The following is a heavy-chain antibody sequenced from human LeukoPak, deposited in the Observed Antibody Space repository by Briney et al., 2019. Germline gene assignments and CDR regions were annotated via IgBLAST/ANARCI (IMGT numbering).Heavy chain of an antibody. V-gene: IGHV5-10-1*01. CDR2: IDPDDSYT. CDR1: GYSFTSYW. Sequence: GESLRISCKGSGYSFTSYWISWVRQMPGKGLEWRGRIDPDDSYTNYSPSFQGHVTISADKSISTAYLHWSSLRSEDTAVYYCARDLGLIAADGSYWGQGTLVTVSS. CDR3: ARDLGLIAADGSY. J-gene: IGHJ4*02. D-gene: IGHD6-13*01.